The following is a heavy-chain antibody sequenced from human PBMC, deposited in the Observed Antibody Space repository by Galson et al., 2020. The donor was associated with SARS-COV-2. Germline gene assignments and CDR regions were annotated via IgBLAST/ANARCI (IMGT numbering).Heavy chain of an antibody. CDR3: ARVPTYYYGSGFDYGMDV. D-gene: IGHD3-10*01. CDR1: GYTFTSYD. Sequence: ASVKVSCKASGYTFTSYDINWVRQATGQGLEWMGWMNPNSGNTGYEQKFQGRVTMTRNTSISTAYMELSSLRSEDTAVYYCARVPTYYYGSGFDYGMDVWGQGTTVTVSS. CDR2: MNPNSGNT. V-gene: IGHV1-8*01. J-gene: IGHJ6*02.